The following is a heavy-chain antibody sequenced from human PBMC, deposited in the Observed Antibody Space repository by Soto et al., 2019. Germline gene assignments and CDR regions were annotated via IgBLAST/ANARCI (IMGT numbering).Heavy chain of an antibody. D-gene: IGHD3-10*01. J-gene: IGHJ4*02. Sequence: PGGSLRLSCAASGFSFSDSTMNWVRQAPGKGLEWVSSIDSTSSSIFYKDSVKGRFTISRDNAKTSLFLQMSSLRAEDTAVYYCTGGSYYYFDYWGQGILVTVSS. V-gene: IGHV3-21*01. CDR1: GFSFSDST. CDR3: TGGSYYYFDY. CDR2: IDSTSSSI.